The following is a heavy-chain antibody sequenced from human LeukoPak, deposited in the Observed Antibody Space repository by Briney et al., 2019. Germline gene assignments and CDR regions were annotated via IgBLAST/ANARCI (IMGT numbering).Heavy chain of an antibody. Sequence: PSETLSLTCTVSGGSISSSSYYWGWTRQPPGKGLEWIGSIYYSGSTYYNPSLKSRVTISVDTPKNQFSLKLSSVTAADTAVYYCARHIYSGSYPTIDYWGQGTLVTVSS. D-gene: IGHD1-26*01. V-gene: IGHV4-39*01. CDR2: IYYSGST. CDR1: GGSISSSSYY. CDR3: ARHIYSGSYPTIDY. J-gene: IGHJ4*02.